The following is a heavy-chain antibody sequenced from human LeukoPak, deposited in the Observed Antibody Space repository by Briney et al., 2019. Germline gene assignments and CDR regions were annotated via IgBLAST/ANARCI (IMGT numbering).Heavy chain of an antibody. Sequence: PSETLSLTCAVYGGSFSGYYWSWIRQPPGKGLEWIGEINHSGSTNYNPSLKSRVTISVDTSKNQFSLKLSSVTAAGTAVYYCARVKTSNWLDYWGQGTLVTVSS. CDR3: ARVKTSNWLDY. J-gene: IGHJ4*02. CDR1: GGSFSGYY. D-gene: IGHD4-11*01. CDR2: INHSGST. V-gene: IGHV4-34*01.